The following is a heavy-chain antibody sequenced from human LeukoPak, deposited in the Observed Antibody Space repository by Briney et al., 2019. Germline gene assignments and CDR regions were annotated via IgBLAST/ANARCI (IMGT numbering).Heavy chain of an antibody. CDR1: GGSISTNNW. D-gene: IGHD1-26*01. CDR2: IHHSGST. V-gene: IGHV4-4*02. J-gene: IGHJ3*02. Sequence: SETLSLTCAVSGGSISTNNWWTWVRQPPGKGLEWIGEIHHSGSTDYNPSLKSRVTISPDKSKNQFSLTLTSVTAADTAVYFCARAPLSGTYYADAFDIWGQGTMVTVSS. CDR3: ARAPLSGTYYADAFDI.